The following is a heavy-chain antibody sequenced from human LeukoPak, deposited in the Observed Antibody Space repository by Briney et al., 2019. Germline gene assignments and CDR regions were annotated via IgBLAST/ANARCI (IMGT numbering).Heavy chain of an antibody. CDR1: GFTFSSYW. D-gene: IGHD3-10*01. V-gene: IGHV3-74*01. CDR3: ARELLWFGESSGFDY. Sequence: GGSLRLSCAASGFTFSSYWMHWVRQAPGKGLVWVSRINSDGSSTSYADSVKGRFTISRDNAKSTLYLQMNSLRAEDTAVYYCARELLWFGESSGFDYWGQGTLVTVSS. CDR2: INSDGSST. J-gene: IGHJ4*02.